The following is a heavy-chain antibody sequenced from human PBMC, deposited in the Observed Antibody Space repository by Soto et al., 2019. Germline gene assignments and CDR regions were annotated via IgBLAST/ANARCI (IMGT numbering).Heavy chain of an antibody. D-gene: IGHD6-6*01. J-gene: IGHJ4*02. Sequence: ASSSVSRTPFGGTIRSYHIRRGPTGPGQGLEWMGRIIPILGIANYAQKFQGRVTITADKSTSTAYMELSSLRSEDTAVYYCARDSEGHSSSSPEDYWGQGTLVTVSS. V-gene: IGHV1-69*04. CDR2: IIPILGIA. CDR3: ARDSEGHSSSSPEDY. CDR1: GGTIRSYH.